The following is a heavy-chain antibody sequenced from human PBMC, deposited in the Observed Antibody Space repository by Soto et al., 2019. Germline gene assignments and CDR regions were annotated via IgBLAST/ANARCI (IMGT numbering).Heavy chain of an antibody. D-gene: IGHD3-16*01. Sequence: EVQLLESGGGLVQPGGSLRLSCTASAFIFTNYAMTWVRHARRKGLEWVSATSGGGGNTYYADSVKGRFTTSRDNSKNTLYVQMNSLRVDDTAVYYCAASSSGGFSAYWGQGTLVTVSP. CDR2: TSGGGGNT. CDR1: AFIFTNYA. V-gene: IGHV3-23*01. J-gene: IGHJ4*02. CDR3: AASSSGGFSAY.